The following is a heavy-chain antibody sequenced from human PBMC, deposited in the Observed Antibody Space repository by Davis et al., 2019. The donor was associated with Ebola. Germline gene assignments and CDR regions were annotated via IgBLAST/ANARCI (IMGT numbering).Heavy chain of an antibody. Sequence: PSETLSPTCAVYGGSFTDYSWAWIRQSPGQGLEWLGEINHRGKARYNTALKSRVTMSIDTSKMQFSLRLTSVTAADTAVYYCASPHQIRGKDCFDYWDQGNLVVVSS. CDR2: INHRGKA. CDR3: ASPHQIRGKDCFDY. V-gene: IGHV4-34*01. CDR1: GGSFTDYS. J-gene: IGHJ4*02.